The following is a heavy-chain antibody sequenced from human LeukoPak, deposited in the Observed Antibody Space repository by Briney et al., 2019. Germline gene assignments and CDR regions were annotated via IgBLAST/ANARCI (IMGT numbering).Heavy chain of an antibody. CDR2: IYYRGNT. CDR3: ARAYDYVWGSYRYAFDY. D-gene: IGHD3-16*02. V-gene: IGHV4-59*12. CDR1: GGSISNYY. Sequence: SETLSLTCTVSGGSISNYYWSWVRQPPGKGLEWIGYIYYRGNTNYNPSLKSRVTISVDTSKNQFSLKLSSVTAADTAVYYCARAYDYVWGSYRYAFDYWGQGTLVTVSS. J-gene: IGHJ4*02.